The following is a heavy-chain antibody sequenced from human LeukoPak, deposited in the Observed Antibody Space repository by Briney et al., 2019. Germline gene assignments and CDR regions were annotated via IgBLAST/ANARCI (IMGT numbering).Heavy chain of an antibody. CDR3: ARDNRDAGTAFDY. CDR1: GCSISSSSYY. V-gene: IGHV4-39*07. Sequence: SETLSLTCTVSGCSISSSSYYWGWIRQPPGMGLEWIGSIYYSGSTYYHPTLKSRVTISVDTSKNQFSLKLSSVTAADTAVYYCARDNRDAGTAFDYWGQGTLVTVSS. D-gene: IGHD1-1*01. J-gene: IGHJ4*02. CDR2: IYYSGST.